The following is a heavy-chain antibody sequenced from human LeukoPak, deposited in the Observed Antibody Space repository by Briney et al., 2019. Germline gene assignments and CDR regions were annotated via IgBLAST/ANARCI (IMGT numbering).Heavy chain of an antibody. V-gene: IGHV4-59*02. CDR1: GHSVSSTY. D-gene: IGHD4-23*01. CDR2: GHHSERS. J-gene: IGHJ4*02. Sequence: SETLSLTCSVSGHSVSSTYWSWVRQPPGKGLEWIAYGHHSERSNYNPSLKSRVTISVDTSKNQFSLKLSSVTAADTAVYYCARDDYGGNPQFDYWGQGTLVTVSS. CDR3: ARDDYGGNPQFDY.